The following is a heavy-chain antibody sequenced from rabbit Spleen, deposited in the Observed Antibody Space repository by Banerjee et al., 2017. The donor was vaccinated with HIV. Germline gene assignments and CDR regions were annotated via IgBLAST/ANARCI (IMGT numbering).Heavy chain of an antibody. CDR3: ARDGDTTNTNRYYFDL. V-gene: IGHV1S47*01. J-gene: IGHJ4*01. Sequence: QEQLVESGGGMVQPGGSLKLSCKASGFDFSSYGVSWVRQAPGKWLEWIGYIEPIFGNTYYANWVNGRFTISSHNAQNTLYLQLSSLTAADTATYFCARDGDTTNTNRYYFDLWGQGTLVTVS. D-gene: IGHD2-1*01. CDR1: GFDFSSYG. CDR2: IEPIFGNT.